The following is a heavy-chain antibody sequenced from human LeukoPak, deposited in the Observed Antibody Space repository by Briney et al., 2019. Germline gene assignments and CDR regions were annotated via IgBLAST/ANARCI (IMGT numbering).Heavy chain of an antibody. CDR1: GGSFSGYY. J-gene: IGHJ4*02. CDR3: ARGLWFGELLDGYYFDY. D-gene: IGHD3-10*01. Sequence: SETLSLTCAVYGGSFSGYYWSWIRQPPGKGLEWIGEINHSGSTNYNPSLKSRVTISVDTSKNQFSLKLSSVTAADMAVYYCARGLWFGELLDGYYFDYWGQGTLVTVSS. CDR2: INHSGST. V-gene: IGHV4-34*01.